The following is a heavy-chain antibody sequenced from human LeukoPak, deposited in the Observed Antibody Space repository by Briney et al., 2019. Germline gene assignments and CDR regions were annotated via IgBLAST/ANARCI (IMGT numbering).Heavy chain of an antibody. CDR2: VSSSGSNM. CDR1: GFTFSDFE. V-gene: IGHV3-48*03. D-gene: IGHD3-16*01. CDR3: ARDRLAYFIS. Sequence: GGSLRLSCAASGFTFSDFEMSWVRQAPGRGLEWVSYVSSSGSNMYYAGSVKGRFTMSRDDAKNSMSLQMNSLRAEDTAVYYCARDRLAYFISWGQGTLVTVSS. J-gene: IGHJ4*02.